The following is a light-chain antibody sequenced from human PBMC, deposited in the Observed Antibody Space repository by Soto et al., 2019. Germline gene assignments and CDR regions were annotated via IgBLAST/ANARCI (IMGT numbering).Light chain of an antibody. V-gene: IGKV1-5*01. CDR3: QQYNSYSMYT. CDR2: DAS. CDR1: QSISSW. Sequence: DIQMTQSPSTLSASVGDRVTITCWASQSISSWLVWYQQKPGKAPKLLIYDASSLESGVPSRFSGSGSGTEFTLTISSLQPDDFATYYCQQYNSYSMYTFGQGTKLEIK. J-gene: IGKJ2*01.